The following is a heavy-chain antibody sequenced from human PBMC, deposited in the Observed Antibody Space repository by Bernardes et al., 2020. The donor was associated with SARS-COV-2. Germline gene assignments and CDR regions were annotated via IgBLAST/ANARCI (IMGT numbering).Heavy chain of an antibody. V-gene: IGHV1-46*01. J-gene: IGHJ6*02. D-gene: IGHD6-13*01. CDR3: ARDPIGIAAAGSYYYYYGMVV. Sequence: ASVKVSCKASGYTFTSYYMHWVRQAPGQGLEWMGIINPSGGTTTYAQKFQGRVTMTRDTSTSTVYMELSSVTAADTAVYYCARDPIGIAAAGSYYYYYGMVVWGQGTTVTVSS. CDR2: INPSGGTT. CDR1: GYTFTSYY.